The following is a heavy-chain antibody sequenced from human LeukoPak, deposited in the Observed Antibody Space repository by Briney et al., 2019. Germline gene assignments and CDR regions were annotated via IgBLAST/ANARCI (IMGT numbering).Heavy chain of an antibody. J-gene: IGHJ6*03. CDR2: IYYSGST. Sequence: SETLSLTCTVSGDSISNYYWSWIRQPPGKGLEWIGYIYYSGSTNYNPSLKSRVTISVDTSKNQFSLKLSSVTAADTAVYYCASTIRGRYSGYDYLPQDYYCYYMDVWGKGTTVTVSS. CDR3: ASTIRGRYSGYDYLPQDYYCYYMDV. V-gene: IGHV4-59*01. CDR1: GDSISNYY. D-gene: IGHD5-12*01.